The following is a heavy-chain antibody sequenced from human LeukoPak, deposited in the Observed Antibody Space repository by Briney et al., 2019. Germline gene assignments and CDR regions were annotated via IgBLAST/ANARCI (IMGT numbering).Heavy chain of an antibody. Sequence: GGSLRLSCAASGFLVIKEYMTWVRQTPGRGLEWDSVTYSDGNTYYADSVRDRFTISRDSSMNALYLQMNSLRAEDTAVYYCARGVVYYSYEMDVWGQGTTVTVSS. CDR2: TYSDGNT. V-gene: IGHV3-66*01. D-gene: IGHD3-3*01. J-gene: IGHJ6*02. CDR3: ARGVVYYSYEMDV. CDR1: GFLVIKEY.